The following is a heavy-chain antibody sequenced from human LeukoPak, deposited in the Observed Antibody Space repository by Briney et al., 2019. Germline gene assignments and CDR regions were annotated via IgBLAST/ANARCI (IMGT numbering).Heavy chain of an antibody. CDR1: GYTFTSYA. V-gene: IGHV7-4-1*02. CDR2: INTNTGNP. D-gene: IGHD6-13*01. J-gene: IGHJ4*02. CDR3: ARVDSSSWYRLKGFDY. Sequence: ASVKVSCKASGYTFTSYAMNWVRQAPGQGLEWMGWINTNTGNPTYAQGFTGRFVFSLDTSVSTAYLQISSLKAEDTAMYYCARVDSSSWYRLKGFDYWGQGTLVTVSS.